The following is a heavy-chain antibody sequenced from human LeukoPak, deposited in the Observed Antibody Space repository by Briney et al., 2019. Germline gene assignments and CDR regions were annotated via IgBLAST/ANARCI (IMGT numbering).Heavy chain of an antibody. D-gene: IGHD6-13*01. CDR2: INPSGATT. CDR3: ARDAAAHGLFDY. Sequence: ASVKVSCKASGYTFINYYLHWVRQAPGQGLEWMGMINPSGATTSYAQKFQGRVTMTRDMSTSTVYMELSSLRFEDTAVYYCARDAAAHGLFDYWGQGTLVTVSS. CDR1: GYTFINYY. V-gene: IGHV1-46*01. J-gene: IGHJ4*02.